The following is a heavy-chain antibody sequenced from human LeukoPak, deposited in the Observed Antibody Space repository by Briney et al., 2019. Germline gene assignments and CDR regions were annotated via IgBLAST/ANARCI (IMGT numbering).Heavy chain of an antibody. CDR3: ARAQWLADDAFDV. Sequence: GGPLRLSCAASGFALSRYRMHWVRKAPGKGLGWFSRINSDGRSTSYADSVKGRFTISRDNAKNTLSLQMNSLGVEDTAVYYCARAQWLADDAFDVWGQGTMVTVSS. J-gene: IGHJ3*01. V-gene: IGHV3-74*01. D-gene: IGHD6-19*01. CDR2: INSDGRST. CDR1: GFALSRYR.